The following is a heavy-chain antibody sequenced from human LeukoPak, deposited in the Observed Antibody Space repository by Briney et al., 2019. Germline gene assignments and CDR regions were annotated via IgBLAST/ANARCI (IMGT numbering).Heavy chain of an antibody. Sequence: SETLSLTCTVSGGSISSYYWSWIRQPAGKGLEWVGRIYTSGSTNYNPSLKSRVTMSVDTSKNQFSLKLSSVTAADTAVYYCARDPHVADGVSFDYWGQGTLVTVSS. CDR1: GGSISSYY. V-gene: IGHV4-4*07. D-gene: IGHD3-10*01. J-gene: IGHJ4*02. CDR3: ARDPHVADGVSFDY. CDR2: IYTSGST.